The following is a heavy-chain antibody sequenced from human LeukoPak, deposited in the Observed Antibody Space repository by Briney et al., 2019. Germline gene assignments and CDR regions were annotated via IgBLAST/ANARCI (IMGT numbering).Heavy chain of an antibody. J-gene: IGHJ5*02. CDR2: IYHSGST. CDR1: GYSISSGYY. Sequence: SETLPLTCAVSGYSISSGYYWGWIRQPPGKGLEWIGSIYHSGSTYYNPSLKSRVTISVDTSMNQFSLKLSSVTAADTAVYYCARLSTSRPIGWFDPWGQGTLVTVSS. V-gene: IGHV4-38-2*01. CDR3: ARLSTSRPIGWFDP. D-gene: IGHD2-2*01.